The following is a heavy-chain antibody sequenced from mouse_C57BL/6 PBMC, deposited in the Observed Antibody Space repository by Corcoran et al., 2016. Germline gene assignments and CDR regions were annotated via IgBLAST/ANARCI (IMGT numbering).Heavy chain of an antibody. CDR2: INPNNGGT. J-gene: IGHJ4*01. Sequence: EVQLQQSGPELVKPEASVKISCTASGYTFTDYYMNGVKQSHGKSLESIGDINPNNGGTSYNQKFKGKATLTVDKSSSTAYMELRSLTSEDSAVYYCARSAYAMDYWGQGTSVTVSS. V-gene: IGHV1-26*01. CDR3: ARSAYAMDY. CDR1: GYTFTDYY.